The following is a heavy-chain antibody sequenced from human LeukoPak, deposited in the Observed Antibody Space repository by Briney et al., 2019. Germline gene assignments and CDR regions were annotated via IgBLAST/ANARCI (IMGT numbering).Heavy chain of an antibody. V-gene: IGHV4-34*01. CDR2: INHSGST. Sequence: SETLSLTCAVYGGSSTGYYWTWIRQPPGKGLEWIGEINHSGSTNYKSSLKSRVTISVDTSKNQFALKLSSVTAADTAVYYCARGPPIEPDILAGYYYFDYWGQGTLDTVSS. CDR3: ARGPPIEPDILAGYYYFDY. D-gene: IGHD3-9*01. J-gene: IGHJ4*02. CDR1: GGSSTGYY.